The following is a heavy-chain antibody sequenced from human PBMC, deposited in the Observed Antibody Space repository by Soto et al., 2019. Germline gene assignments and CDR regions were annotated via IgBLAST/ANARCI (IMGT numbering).Heavy chain of an antibody. CDR1: GFTFSNAW. CDR3: TTDQQITIFGVVTKLDY. J-gene: IGHJ4*02. Sequence: GGSLRLSCAASGFTFSNAWMSWVRQAPGKGLEWVGRIKSKTDGGTTDYAAPVKGRFTISRDDSKNTLYPQMNSLKTEDTAVYYCTTDQQITIFGVVTKLDYWGQGTLVTSPQ. CDR2: IKSKTDGGTT. D-gene: IGHD3-3*01. V-gene: IGHV3-15*01.